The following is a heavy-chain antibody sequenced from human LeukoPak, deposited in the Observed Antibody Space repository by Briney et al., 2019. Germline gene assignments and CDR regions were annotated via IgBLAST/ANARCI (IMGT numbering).Heavy chain of an antibody. Sequence: SETLSLTCTVSGGSISSGDYYWSWIRQPPGKGLEWIGYIYYSGSTYYNPSLKSRVTISVDTSKNQFSLKLSSVTAVDTAVYYCARKGTTTVTALDYWGQGTLVTVSS. D-gene: IGHD4-17*01. J-gene: IGHJ4*02. CDR2: IYYSGST. V-gene: IGHV4-30-4*01. CDR1: GGSISSGDYY. CDR3: ARKGTTTVTALDY.